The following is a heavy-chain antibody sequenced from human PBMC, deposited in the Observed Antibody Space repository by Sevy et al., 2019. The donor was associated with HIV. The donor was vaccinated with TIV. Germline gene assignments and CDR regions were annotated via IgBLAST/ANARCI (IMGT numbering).Heavy chain of an antibody. V-gene: IGHV4-59*08. CDR1: GGSISSYY. Sequence: SETLSLTCTVSGGSISSYYWSWIRQPPGKGLEWIGYIYYSGSTNYNPSLKSRVTISVDTSKNQFSLKLSSVTAADTAVYYCARQMRSYGGDAFDIWGQGTMVTVSS. J-gene: IGHJ3*02. D-gene: IGHD5-18*01. CDR2: IYYSGST. CDR3: ARQMRSYGGDAFDI.